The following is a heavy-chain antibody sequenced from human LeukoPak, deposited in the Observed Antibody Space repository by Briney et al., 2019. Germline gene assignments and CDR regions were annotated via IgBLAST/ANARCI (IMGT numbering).Heavy chain of an antibody. Sequence: KSSETLSLTCAVYGGSFSGYYWSWIRQPPGKGLEWIGEINHSGSTNYNPSLKSRVTISVDTSKNQFSLKLSSVTAADTAVYYCARPGWYYGSGRGYMDVWGKGTTVTISS. J-gene: IGHJ6*03. D-gene: IGHD3-10*01. CDR1: GGSFSGYY. V-gene: IGHV4-34*01. CDR3: ARPGWYYGSGRGYMDV. CDR2: INHSGST.